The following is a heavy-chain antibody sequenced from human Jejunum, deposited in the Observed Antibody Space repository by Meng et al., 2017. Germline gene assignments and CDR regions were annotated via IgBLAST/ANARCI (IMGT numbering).Heavy chain of an antibody. CDR2: ISSSGSTI. V-gene: IGHV3-48*03. CDR3: ARVLISGLPGMDV. J-gene: IGHJ6*02. D-gene: IGHD5-12*01. CDR1: GFTLSSYE. Sequence: GGSLRLSCAASGFTLSSYEIMWVRQAPGKGLEWISYISSSGSTIYYAESVKGRITISRDNAKNSLYLQMNSPRAEDTAVYYCARVLISGLPGMDVWGQGTMVTVSS.